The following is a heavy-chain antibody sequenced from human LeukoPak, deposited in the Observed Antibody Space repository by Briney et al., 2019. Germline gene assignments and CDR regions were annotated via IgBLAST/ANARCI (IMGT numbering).Heavy chain of an antibody. CDR3: ARDRIRGIAAAGFFYYYYGMDV. CDR1: GFTFSSYA. CDR2: ISYDGSNK. J-gene: IGHJ6*02. D-gene: IGHD6-13*01. Sequence: GGSLRLSCAASGFTFSSYAMHWVRQAPGKGLEWVAVISYDGSNKYYADSVKGRFTISRDNSKNTLYLQMNSLRAEDTAVYYCARDRIRGIAAAGFFYYYYGMDVWGQGTTVTVSS. V-gene: IGHV3-30*04.